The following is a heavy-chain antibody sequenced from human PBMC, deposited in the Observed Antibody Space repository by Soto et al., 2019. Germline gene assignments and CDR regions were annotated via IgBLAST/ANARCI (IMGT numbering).Heavy chain of an antibody. V-gene: IGHV1-18*01. CDR2: ISAYNGNT. Sequence: QVQLVQSGAEMKKPGASVKVSCKASGYTVTNYGISWVRQAPGQGLEWMGWISAYNGNTDYAQKLQGRVTMTTDTSTSTAYMELRSLRSADTAVYYCARVGAYCVSTSCHDCWGQGTLVTVSS. CDR1: GYTVTNYG. CDR3: ARVGAYCVSTSCHDC. D-gene: IGHD2-2*01. J-gene: IGHJ4*02.